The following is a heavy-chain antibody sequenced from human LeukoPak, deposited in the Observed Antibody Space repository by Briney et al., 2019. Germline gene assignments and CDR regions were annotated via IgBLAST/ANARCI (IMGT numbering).Heavy chain of an antibody. V-gene: IGHV4-59*01. D-gene: IGHD6-13*01. CDR1: GGSISSYY. Sequence: SETLSLTCTVSGGSISSYYWSWIRQPPGKGLEWIGYIYYSGSTNYNPSLKSRVTISVDTSKNQFSLKLSSVTAADTAVYYCARGRMVAAAQADAFDIWGQGTMVTVYS. CDR2: IYYSGST. CDR3: ARGRMVAAAQADAFDI. J-gene: IGHJ3*02.